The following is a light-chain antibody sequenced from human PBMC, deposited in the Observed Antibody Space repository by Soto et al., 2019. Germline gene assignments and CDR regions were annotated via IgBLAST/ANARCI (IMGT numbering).Light chain of an antibody. CDR3: AAWDDSLSAFYV. V-gene: IGLV1-47*02. Sequence: QSVLTQPPSASGTPGQRVTMSGSGSSSNIGSNYVYWYQQLPGTAPKLLIYSNNQRPSGVPDRFSGSKSGTSASLAISGLRSEDEADYYCAAWDDSLSAFYVFGTGTKVTVL. CDR2: SNN. J-gene: IGLJ1*01. CDR1: SSNIGSNY.